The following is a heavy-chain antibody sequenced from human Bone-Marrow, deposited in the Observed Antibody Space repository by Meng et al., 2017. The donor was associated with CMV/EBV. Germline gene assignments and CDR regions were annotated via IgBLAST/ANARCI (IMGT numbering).Heavy chain of an antibody. D-gene: IGHD5-12*01. J-gene: IGHJ4*02. Sequence: ASVKVSCKPFGYTFTTYDINWVRQAPGQGLEWMGWMNPNSGNTGYAQKFQGRVTMTRKTSMSTAYMELSSLRSEDTAVYYCARGRGGTVPTIYYFDFWGQGTLVTVSS. CDR2: MNPNSGNT. CDR3: ARGRGGTVPTIYYFDF. CDR1: GYTFTTYD. V-gene: IGHV1-8*01.